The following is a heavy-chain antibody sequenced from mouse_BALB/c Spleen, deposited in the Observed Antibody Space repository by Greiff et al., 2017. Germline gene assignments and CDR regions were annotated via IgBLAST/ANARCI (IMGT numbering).Heavy chain of an antibody. CDR1: GYSITSGYY. D-gene: IGHD1-1*01. CDR2: ISYDGSN. CDR3: ARGDTRRLYAMDY. Sequence: EVQLQQSGPGLVKPSQSLSLTCSVTGYSITSGYYWNWIRQFPGNKLEWMGYISYDGSNNYNPSLKNRISITRDTSKNQFFLKLNSVTTEDTATYYCARGDTRRLYAMDYWGQGTSVTVSS. V-gene: IGHV3-6*02. J-gene: IGHJ4*01.